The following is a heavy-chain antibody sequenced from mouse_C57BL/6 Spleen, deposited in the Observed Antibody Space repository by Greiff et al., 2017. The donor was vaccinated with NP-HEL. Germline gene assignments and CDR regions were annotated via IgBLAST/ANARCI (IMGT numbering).Heavy chain of an antibody. CDR3: AITGLRRGFAY. J-gene: IGHJ3*01. V-gene: IGHV7-3*01. Sequence: EVKVVESGGGLVQPGGSLSLSCAASGFTFTDYYMSWVRQPPGKALEWLGFIRNKANGYTTEYSASVKGRFTISRDNSQSILYLQMNALRAEDSATYYCAITGLRRGFAYWGQGTLVTVSA. CDR1: GFTFTDYY. D-gene: IGHD2-4*01. CDR2: IRNKANGYTT.